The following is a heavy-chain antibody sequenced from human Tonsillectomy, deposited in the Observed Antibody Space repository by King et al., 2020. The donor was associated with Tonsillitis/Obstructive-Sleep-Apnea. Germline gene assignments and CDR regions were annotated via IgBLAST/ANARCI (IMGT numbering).Heavy chain of an antibody. CDR2: ISCGGGST. J-gene: IGHJ3*02. V-gene: IGHV3-23*04. Sequence: VQLVESGGGLVQPGGSLRLSCAASEFTFSNHAMSWVRQAPGKGLEWVATISCGGGSTYYADSVKGRFTISRDNSKNTLYLQMNSLRAEDTAVYYCARDYSNRHCDAFDIWGQGTMVTVSS. CDR3: ARDYSNRHCDAFDI. D-gene: IGHD4-11*01. CDR1: EFTFSNHA.